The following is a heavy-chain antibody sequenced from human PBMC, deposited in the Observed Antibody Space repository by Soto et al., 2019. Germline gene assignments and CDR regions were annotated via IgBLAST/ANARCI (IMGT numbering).Heavy chain of an antibody. CDR3: AKVEKYYYDSSGYYYDY. CDR2: ISGSGGST. Sequence: PGGSLRLSCAASGFTFSSYSMSWVRQAPGKGLEWVSGISGSGGSTYYADSVKGRFTISRDNSKNTLYLQMNSLRAEDTAVYYCAKVEKYYYDSSGYYYDYWGQGTLVTVSS. CDR1: GFTFSSYS. J-gene: IGHJ4*02. V-gene: IGHV3-23*01. D-gene: IGHD3-22*01.